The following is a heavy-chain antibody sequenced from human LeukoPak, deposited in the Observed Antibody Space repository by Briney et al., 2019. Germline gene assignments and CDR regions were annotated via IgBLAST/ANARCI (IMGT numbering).Heavy chain of an antibody. CDR1: GGSISSYY. CDR3: ARHGKKWLLKVGYYFDY. D-gene: IGHD3-22*01. CDR2: IYYSGST. V-gene: IGHV4-59*08. Sequence: SETLSLTCTVSGGSISSYYWSWIRQPPGKGLEWIGYIYYSGSTNYNPSLKSRVTISVDTSKNQFSLKLSSVTAADTAVYYCARHGKKWLLKVGYYFDYWGQGTLVTVSS. J-gene: IGHJ4*02.